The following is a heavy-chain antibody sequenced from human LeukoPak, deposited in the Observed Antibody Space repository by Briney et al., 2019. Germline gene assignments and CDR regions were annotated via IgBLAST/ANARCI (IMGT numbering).Heavy chain of an antibody. CDR3: ARDNPYGSGTDY. J-gene: IGHJ4*02. CDR2: IYFSGRT. D-gene: IGHD3-10*01. CDR1: GFTFSNSY. Sequence: LRLSCAASGFTFSNSYMSWIRQPPGKGLEWIGSIYFSGRTYYNMSLKSRVTISIDTSKNQFSLKVNSVTAADTAVYYCARDNPYGSGTDYWGQGTLVTVSS. V-gene: IGHV4-39*07.